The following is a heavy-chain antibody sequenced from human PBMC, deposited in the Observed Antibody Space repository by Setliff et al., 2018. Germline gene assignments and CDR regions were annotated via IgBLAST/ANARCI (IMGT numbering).Heavy chain of an antibody. CDR1: SGSMRNYY. CDR2: IYTSGST. CDR3: ARARPATIAGVVPGVADFGIDV. J-gene: IGHJ6*02. V-gene: IGHV4-4*07. D-gene: IGHD2-2*01. Sequence: TLSLTCSVSSGSMRNYYWIWIRQPAGEGLEWIGRIYTSGSTNYNPSLKRRVTISLEMSKNQFSLTLSSVTAADTAVYYCARARPATIAGVVPGVADFGIDVWGQGTTVTSP.